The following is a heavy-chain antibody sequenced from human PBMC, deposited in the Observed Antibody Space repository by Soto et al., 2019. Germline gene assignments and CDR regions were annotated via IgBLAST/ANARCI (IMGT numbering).Heavy chain of an antibody. CDR3: ARDPSDCSSTSCWGYYALDV. J-gene: IGHJ6*02. Sequence: GGSLRLSCAASGFTFSTYSMNWVRQAPGKGLEWVSSISSSGTYIHYADSLKGRFTISRDNAKNSLYLQMISFRAEDTAVYYCARDPSDCSSTSCWGYYALDVWGQGTTVTVSS. D-gene: IGHD2-2*01. CDR1: GFTFSTYS. CDR2: ISSSGTYI. V-gene: IGHV3-21*01.